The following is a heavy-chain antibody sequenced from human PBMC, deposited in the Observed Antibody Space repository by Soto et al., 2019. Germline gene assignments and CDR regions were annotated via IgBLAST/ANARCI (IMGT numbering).Heavy chain of an antibody. CDR3: ARHYDGLYYFDY. D-gene: IGHD3-22*01. CDR1: GGSISSGDYY. J-gene: IGHJ4*02. V-gene: IGHV4-30-4*01. CDR2: IYYSGST. Sequence: ASETLSLTCTVSGGSISSGDYYWSWIRQPPGKGLEWIGYIYYSGSTYYNPSLKSRVTISVDTSKNQFSLKLSSVTAADTAVYYCARHYDGLYYFDYWGQGTLVTVSS.